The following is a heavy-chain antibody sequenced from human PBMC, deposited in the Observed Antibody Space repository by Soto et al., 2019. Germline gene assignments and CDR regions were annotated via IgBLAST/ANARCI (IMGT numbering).Heavy chain of an antibody. Sequence: GGSLRLSCAASGVTFTRYIMNWVRQPPGKGLEWVSSISSTTNYIYYGDSMKGRFTISRDNAKNSLYLEMNSLRAEDTAVYYCARESEDLTSNFDYWGQGTLVTVSS. CDR3: ARESEDLTSNFDY. CDR2: ISSTTNYI. J-gene: IGHJ4*02. CDR1: GVTFTRYI. V-gene: IGHV3-21*06.